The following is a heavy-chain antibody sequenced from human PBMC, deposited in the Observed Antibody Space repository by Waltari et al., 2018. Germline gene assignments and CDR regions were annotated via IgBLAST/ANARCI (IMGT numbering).Heavy chain of an antibody. J-gene: IGHJ4*02. Sequence: VQLVESGGGLVQPGGSLRLSCAASGFIFSSYWMHWVRQVPGKGLVWSSRIKGYGSFTDYADSVRGRFAISRDNAKTTLYLQMNSLGAEDTAVYFCVRDASWNIDYWGQGTLVTVSS. V-gene: IGHV3-74*01. CDR1: GFIFSSYW. CDR3: VRDASWNIDY. D-gene: IGHD1-1*01. CDR2: IKGYGSFT.